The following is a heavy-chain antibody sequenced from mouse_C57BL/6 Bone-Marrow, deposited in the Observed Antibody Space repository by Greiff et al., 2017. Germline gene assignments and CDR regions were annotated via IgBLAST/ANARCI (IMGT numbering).Heavy chain of an antibody. J-gene: IGHJ2*01. CDR3: ARDYGYDGY. CDR1: GYTFTCSW. Sequence: QLQLQQPGAEPVKPGASVKMSCKASGYTFTCSWITWVKQRPGQGLEWIGDIYPGSGSTNYNEKFKSKAKLTVDTSTSTAYTQLSSLTSEYAAVYYCARDYGYDGYWGQGTTLTVSS. V-gene: IGHV1-55*01. D-gene: IGHD2-2*01. CDR2: IYPGSGST.